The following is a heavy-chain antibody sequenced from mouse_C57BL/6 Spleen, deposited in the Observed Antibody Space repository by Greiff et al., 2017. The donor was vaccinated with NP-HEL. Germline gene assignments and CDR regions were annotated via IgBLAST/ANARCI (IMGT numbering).Heavy chain of an antibody. V-gene: IGHV1-22*01. Sequence: EVQLQQSGPELVKPGASVKMSCKASGYTFTDYNMPWVKQSHGKSLEWIGYINPNNGGTSYNQKFKGKATLTVNKSSSTAYMELRSLTSEDSAVYYCARRGYYDYHLDYWGQGTTLTVSS. D-gene: IGHD2-4*01. J-gene: IGHJ2*01. CDR2: INPNNGGT. CDR1: GYTFTDYN. CDR3: ARRGYYDYHLDY.